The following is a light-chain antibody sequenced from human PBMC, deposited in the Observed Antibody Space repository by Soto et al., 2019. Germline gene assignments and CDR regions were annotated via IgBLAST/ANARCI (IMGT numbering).Light chain of an antibody. CDR2: VAS. V-gene: IGKV3-20*01. CDR1: QSFSSSY. J-gene: IGKJ2*01. CDR3: QQYGSSPPYT. Sequence: EIVLTQSPGTLSLSPGERATLSCRASQSFSSSYLAWYQQKPGQAPGLLIYVASNRATGIPDRFSGSGSGTDFTLTISRLEPEDFAVYYCQQYGSSPPYTFGQGTKLEIK.